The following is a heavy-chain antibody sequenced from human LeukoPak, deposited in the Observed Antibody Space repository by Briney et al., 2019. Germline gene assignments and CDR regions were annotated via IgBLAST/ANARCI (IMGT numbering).Heavy chain of an antibody. CDR1: GFTFSSHS. Sequence: QPGGSLRLSCAASGFTFSSHSMNWVRQAPGKGLEWVANIKQDGSEKYYVDSVKGRFTISRDNAKNSLYLQMNSLRAEDTAVYYCARDKIVGATNFDYWGQGTLVTVSS. CDR2: IKQDGSEK. J-gene: IGHJ4*02. D-gene: IGHD1-26*01. CDR3: ARDKIVGATNFDY. V-gene: IGHV3-7*01.